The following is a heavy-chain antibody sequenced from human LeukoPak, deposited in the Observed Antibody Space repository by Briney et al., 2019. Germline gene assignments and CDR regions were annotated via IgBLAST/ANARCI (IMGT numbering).Heavy chain of an antibody. CDR1: GGSISGFY. Sequence: SETLSLTCTVSGGSISGFYWSWIRQPPGKGLEWIGYIYYSGSTNYNPSLKSRVIISVDTSKNQFSLKLGSVTAADTAMYYCARSSNNYDSSGYYLAYWGQGTLVTVSS. CDR3: ARSSNNYDSSGYYLAY. J-gene: IGHJ4*02. D-gene: IGHD3-22*01. V-gene: IGHV4-59*08. CDR2: IYYSGST.